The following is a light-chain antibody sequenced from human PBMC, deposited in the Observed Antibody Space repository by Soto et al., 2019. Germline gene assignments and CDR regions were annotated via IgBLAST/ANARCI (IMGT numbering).Light chain of an antibody. Sequence: QSALTQPRSVSGSPGQSVTISCTGTNSDIGNYNYVSWYLQHPGKAPKVMIYDVTKRPSGVPDRFSGSTSGNTASLTISGLQAEDEADYYCCSYPGSHTWVFGGGTKLTVL. V-gene: IGLV2-11*01. J-gene: IGLJ3*02. CDR2: DVT. CDR1: NSDIGNYNY. CDR3: CSYPGSHTWV.